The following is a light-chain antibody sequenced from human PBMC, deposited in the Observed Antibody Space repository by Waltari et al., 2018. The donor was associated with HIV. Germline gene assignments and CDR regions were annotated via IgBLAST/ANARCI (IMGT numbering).Light chain of an antibody. CDR1: SSNIGAGYD. Sequence: QSVLTQPPSVSGAPGQRVTFSCTGSSSNIGAGYDVHWYQQLPGAAPKRLIYANTNRPSGVPDLFAGSKSGTSTSLVITGLQAEDEADYYCQSYDTGLSASVFGGGTKLTVL. CDR3: QSYDTGLSASV. V-gene: IGLV1-40*01. J-gene: IGLJ3*02. CDR2: ANT.